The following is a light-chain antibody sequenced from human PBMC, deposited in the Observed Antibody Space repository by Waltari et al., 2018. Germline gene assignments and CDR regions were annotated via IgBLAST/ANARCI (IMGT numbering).Light chain of an antibody. CDR3: ASYTSGSTHVA. J-gene: IGLJ2*01. V-gene: IGLV2-14*01. Sequence: QSALTQPASVSGSPGKSYTISCTGNSSGIGTYDYVFLYQQFPGKAPTLIIYDVSKRPSGVSNRFSGSKSDDSASLTISGLQVDDEAHYHCASYTSGSTHVAFGGGTQVTVL. CDR1: SSGIGTYDY. CDR2: DVS.